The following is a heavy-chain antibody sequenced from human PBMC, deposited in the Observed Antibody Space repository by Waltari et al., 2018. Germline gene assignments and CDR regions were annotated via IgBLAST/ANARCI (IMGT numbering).Heavy chain of an antibody. D-gene: IGHD3-16*01. V-gene: IGHV2-70*15. CDR3: ARLRRSAHRCGGVPVYYGMDV. J-gene: IGHJ6*02. Sequence: QVTLRESGPALVKPTQTLTLTCTFSGFSLSSSGMCMSWIRQPPGKALEWLARIDWDDDKHYSTSLKTRLTISKDTSRNQVVLTMTNIDPVDTATYYCARLRRSAHRCGGVPVYYGMDVWGQGTTVTVS. CDR1: GFSLSSSGMC. CDR2: IDWDDDK.